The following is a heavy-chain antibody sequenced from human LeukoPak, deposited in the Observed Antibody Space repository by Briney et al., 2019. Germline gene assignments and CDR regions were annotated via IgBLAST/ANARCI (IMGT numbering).Heavy chain of an antibody. J-gene: IGHJ4*02. CDR3: ARGRLRATLYYFDY. Sequence: GGSLRLSCAASGFTFSSYAMHWVRQAPGKGLEWGAVISYDGSNKYYADSVKGRFTISRDNSKNTLYLQMNSLRAEDTAVYYCARGRLRATLYYFDYWGQGTLVTVSS. CDR1: GFTFSSYA. V-gene: IGHV3-30*04. CDR2: ISYDGSNK. D-gene: IGHD4-17*01.